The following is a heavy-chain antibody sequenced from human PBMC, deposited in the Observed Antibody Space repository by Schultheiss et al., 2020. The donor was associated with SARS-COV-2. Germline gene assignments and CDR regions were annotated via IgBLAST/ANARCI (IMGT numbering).Heavy chain of an antibody. D-gene: IGHD7-27*01. CDR3: ARSSNWGGGDY. Sequence: GGSLRLSCAASGFTFSSYWMHWVRQAPGKGLVWVSRINSDGSSTSYADSVKGRFTISRDNAKNTLYLQMNSLRAEDTAVYYCARSSNWGGGDYWGQGTLVTVSS. V-gene: IGHV3-74*01. J-gene: IGHJ4*02. CDR2: INSDGSST. CDR1: GFTFSSYW.